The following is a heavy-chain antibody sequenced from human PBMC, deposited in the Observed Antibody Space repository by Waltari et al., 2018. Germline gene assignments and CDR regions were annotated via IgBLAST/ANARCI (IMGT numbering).Heavy chain of an antibody. CDR3: AREGHYYGSGTNPGD. D-gene: IGHD3-10*01. V-gene: IGHV4-34*01. Sequence: QVQLQQWGAGLLKPSETLSLTGAVYGGSFSGYYWSWLRQPPGTGLEWIGEINHSGSTNYNPSLKSRVTISVDTSKNQFSLKLSSVTAADTAVYYCAREGHYYGSGTNPGDWGQGTLVTVSS. J-gene: IGHJ4*02. CDR2: INHSGST. CDR1: GGSFSGYY.